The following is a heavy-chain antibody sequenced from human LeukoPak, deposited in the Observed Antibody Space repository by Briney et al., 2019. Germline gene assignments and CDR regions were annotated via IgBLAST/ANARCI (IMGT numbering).Heavy chain of an antibody. D-gene: IGHD1-14*01. V-gene: IGHV3-7*01. CDR3: ASNGI. CDR2: IKEDGSEK. CDR1: GLTYSRYW. Sequence: GGSLRLSCAASGLTYSRYWMSWVRQAQGKGLEGVANIKEDGSEKYYVDSVKGRFTISRDNAKNSLYLHMNSLRAEDTAVYYCASNGIWGQGTLVTVSS. J-gene: IGHJ4*02.